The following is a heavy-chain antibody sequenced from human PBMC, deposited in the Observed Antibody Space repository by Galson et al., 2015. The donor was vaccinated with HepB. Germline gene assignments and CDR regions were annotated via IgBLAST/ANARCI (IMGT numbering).Heavy chain of an antibody. Sequence: SLRLSCAASGFTFSSYAMSWVRQAPGKGLEWVSAISGSGGSTYYADSVKGRFTISRDNSKNTLYLQMNSLRAEDTAVYYCAKDRYYGSGSLWGGFDYWGQGTLVTVSS. V-gene: IGHV3-23*01. CDR2: ISGSGGST. CDR1: GFTFSSYA. J-gene: IGHJ4*02. CDR3: AKDRYYGSGSLWGGFDY. D-gene: IGHD3-10*01.